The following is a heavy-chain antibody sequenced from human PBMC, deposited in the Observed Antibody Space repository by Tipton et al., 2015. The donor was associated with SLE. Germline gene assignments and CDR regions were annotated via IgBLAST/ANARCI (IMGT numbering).Heavy chain of an antibody. CDR3: ARLNPDYGDRRYWFFDL. CDR1: GYTFTGYY. CDR2: INTNTGNP. J-gene: IGHJ2*01. V-gene: IGHV7-4-1*02. Sequence: QSGPEVKKPGASVKVSCKASGYTFTGYYMHWVRQAPGQGLEWMGWINTNTGNPTYAQGFTGRFVFSLDTSVRTAYLEINSLKAEDTAVYYCARLNPDYGDRRYWFFDLWGRGTLVSVSS. D-gene: IGHD4-17*01.